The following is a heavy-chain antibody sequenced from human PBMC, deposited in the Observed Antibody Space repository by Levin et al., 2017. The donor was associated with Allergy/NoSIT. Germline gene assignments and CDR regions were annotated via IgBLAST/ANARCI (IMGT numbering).Heavy chain of an antibody. Sequence: RGSLRLSCAASGFTFSSYAMSWVRQAPGKGLEWVSAIGGGGSTYYTDSVKGRFTISRDNSKNTLYLQMSSLRVEDTAVYYCAKHLAGSKCFDYWGQGTLVTVSS. CDR1: GFTFSSYA. D-gene: IGHD1-26*01. CDR2: IGGGGST. V-gene: IGHV3-23*01. J-gene: IGHJ4*02. CDR3: AKHLAGSKCFDY.